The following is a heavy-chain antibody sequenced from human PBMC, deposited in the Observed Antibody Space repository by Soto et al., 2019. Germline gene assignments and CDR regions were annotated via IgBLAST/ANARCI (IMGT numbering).Heavy chain of an antibody. CDR3: ARGRDQPPVGLYFDS. CDR1: GGAFNNHI. D-gene: IGHD1-26*01. J-gene: IGHJ4*02. V-gene: IGHV1-69*01. Sequence: QVQLVQSGAEVKKPGSSVKVSCKASGGAFNNHIFDWVRQAPGQGLEWMGGIIPMFGTPKYAQTFQDRITISADVSTGTAYMELTSLRFDDTAVYYCARGRDQPPVGLYFDSWGEGTRVTVSS. CDR2: IIPMFGTP.